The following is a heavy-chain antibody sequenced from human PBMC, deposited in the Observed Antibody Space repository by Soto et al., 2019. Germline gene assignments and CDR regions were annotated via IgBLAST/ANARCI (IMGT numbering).Heavy chain of an antibody. CDR3: ANHIRPLYSNYDWFDP. V-gene: IGHV3-23*01. J-gene: IGHJ5*02. D-gene: IGHD4-4*01. CDR1: GFTFSSYA. Sequence: GGSLRLSCAASGFTFSSYAMSWVRQAPGKGLEWVSAISGSGGSTYYADSVKGRFTISRDNSKNTLYLQMNSLRAEDTAVYYCANHIRPLYSNYDWFDPWGQGTLVTVSS. CDR2: ISGSGGST.